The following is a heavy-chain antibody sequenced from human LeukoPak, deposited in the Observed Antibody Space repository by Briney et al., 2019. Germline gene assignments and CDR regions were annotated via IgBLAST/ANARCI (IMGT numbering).Heavy chain of an antibody. J-gene: IGHJ4*02. D-gene: IGHD2-2*01. V-gene: IGHV3-21*01. CDR1: GFTFSAYS. CDR2: ISSGSSYI. CDR3: ASGHYAGDY. Sequence: GGSLRLSCAASGFTFSAYSVNWVRQAPGKGLVWVSSISSGSSYIYYADSVKGRFTISRDNAKNSLYLQMNGLRAEDTAVYYCASGHYAGDYWGQGTLVTVSS.